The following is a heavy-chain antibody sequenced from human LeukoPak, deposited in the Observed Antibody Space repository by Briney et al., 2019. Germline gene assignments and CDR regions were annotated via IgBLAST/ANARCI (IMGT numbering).Heavy chain of an antibody. V-gene: IGHV4-59*01. CDR1: GGSISSYY. Sequence: SETLSLTCTVSGGSISSYYWSWIRQPPGKGLEWIGYIYYSGSTNYNPSLKSRVTISVDTSKNQFSLKLSSVTAADAAVYYCARGAGYCSGGSCGFDFDYWGQGTLVTVSS. J-gene: IGHJ4*02. CDR3: ARGAGYCSGGSCGFDFDY. D-gene: IGHD2-15*01. CDR2: IYYSGST.